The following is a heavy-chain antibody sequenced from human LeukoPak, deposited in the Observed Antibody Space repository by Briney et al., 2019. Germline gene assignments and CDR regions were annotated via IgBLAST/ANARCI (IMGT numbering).Heavy chain of an antibody. J-gene: IGHJ6*03. V-gene: IGHV1-2*02. Sequence: ASVKVSFMASGYTFTGYYMHWVRQAPGQGLEWMGWINPNSGGTNYAQKFQGRVTMTRDTSISTAYMELSRLRSDDTAVYYYARGSDFWSGYQVLYMDVWGKGTTVTVSS. CDR1: GYTFTGYY. CDR3: ARGSDFWSGYQVLYMDV. CDR2: INPNSGGT. D-gene: IGHD3-3*01.